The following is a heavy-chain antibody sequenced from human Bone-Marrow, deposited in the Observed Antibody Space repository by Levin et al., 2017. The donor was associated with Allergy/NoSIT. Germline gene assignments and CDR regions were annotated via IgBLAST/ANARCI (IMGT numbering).Heavy chain of an antibody. Sequence: ASVKVSCAASGFTFSSYSMNWVRQAPGKGLEWVSSISSSSSYIYYADSVKGRFTISRDNAKNSLYLQMNSLRAEDTAVYYCARVKMRFVYGMDVWGQGTTVTVSS. CDR3: ARVKMRFVYGMDV. D-gene: IGHD3-10*01. V-gene: IGHV3-21*01. J-gene: IGHJ6*02. CDR2: ISSSSSYI. CDR1: GFTFSSYS.